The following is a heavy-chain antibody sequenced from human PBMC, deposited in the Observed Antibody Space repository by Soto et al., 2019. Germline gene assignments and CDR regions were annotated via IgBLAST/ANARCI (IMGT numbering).Heavy chain of an antibody. CDR3: ARHSSSSPYYYGMDV. CDR1: GYSFTSDW. V-gene: IGHV5-10-1*01. D-gene: IGHD6-6*01. Sequence: PGESLKISCKGSGYSFTSDWISWVRQMPGKGLEWMGRIDPSDSYTNYSPSFQGHVTISADKSISTAYLQWSSLKASDTAMYYCARHSSSSPYYYGMDVWGQGTTVTVS. J-gene: IGHJ6*02. CDR2: IDPSDSYT.